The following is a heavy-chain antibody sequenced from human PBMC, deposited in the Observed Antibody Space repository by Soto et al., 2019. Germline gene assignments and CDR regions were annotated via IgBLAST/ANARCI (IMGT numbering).Heavy chain of an antibody. D-gene: IGHD4-17*01. CDR3: ARRYGYAFDI. Sequence: QVQLQESGPGLVKPSETLSLTCTVSGGSISSYYWSWIRQPPGKGLEWIGYIYYSGSTNHNPSLKGRVTRSVDTSKNQFSLKLSSVTAADTAVYYCARRYGYAFDIWGQGTMVTVSS. CDR1: GGSISSYY. CDR2: IYYSGST. V-gene: IGHV4-59*01. J-gene: IGHJ3*02.